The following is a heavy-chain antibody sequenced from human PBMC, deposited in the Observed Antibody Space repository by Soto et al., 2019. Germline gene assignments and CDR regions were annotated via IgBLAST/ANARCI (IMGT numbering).Heavy chain of an antibody. CDR2: IGGSGGST. CDR3: AKASAAGSGYDVFDF. J-gene: IGHJ3*01. Sequence: DVQLLESGGGLVQPGGSLRLSCVASGFSSYAMSWVRQAPGKGLEWVSAIGGSGGSTYYADSVKGRFTISRDNSKNTLYLQMNSPRVEDTAVYYCAKASAAGSGYDVFDFWGQGTTVTVSS. CDR1: GFSSYA. D-gene: IGHD6-19*01. V-gene: IGHV3-23*01.